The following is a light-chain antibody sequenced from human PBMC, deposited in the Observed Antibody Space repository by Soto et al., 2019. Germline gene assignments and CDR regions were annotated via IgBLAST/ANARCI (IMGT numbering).Light chain of an antibody. V-gene: IGKV3-11*01. CDR1: QSVSNY. CDR2: DTS. CDR3: QQRSIWPPIT. Sequence: EVVLTQSPATLSLSPGESATLSCRASQSVSNYLAWYQQKPGQAPRVIIYDTSNRATGIPARFSGSGSGTDFTLTISSLEPEDFAIYYCQQRSIWPPITFGQGTRLEIK. J-gene: IGKJ5*01.